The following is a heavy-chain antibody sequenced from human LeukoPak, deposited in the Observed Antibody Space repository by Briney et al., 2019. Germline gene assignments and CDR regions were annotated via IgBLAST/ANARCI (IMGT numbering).Heavy chain of an antibody. Sequence: ASVKVSCKASGYTFTTYDINWVRQATGQGLEWMGWMNPNSGNTGYAQKFQGRVTITRNTSISTAYMELSSLRSEDTAVYYCARAQYPQYYMDVCGKGSTVTVSS. CDR1: GYTFTTYD. CDR2: MNPNSGNT. V-gene: IGHV1-8*03. J-gene: IGHJ6*03. CDR3: ARAQYPQYYMDV. D-gene: IGHD2-2*01.